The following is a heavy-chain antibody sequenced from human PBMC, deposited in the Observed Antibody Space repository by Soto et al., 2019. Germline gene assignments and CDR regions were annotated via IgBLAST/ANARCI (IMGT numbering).Heavy chain of an antibody. V-gene: IGHV4-31*03. CDR1: GASISSGDYY. J-gene: IGHJ4*02. D-gene: IGHD5-12*01. CDR3: ASSQGSVATFDY. CDR2: IYYCGST. Sequence: QVQLQESGPGLVKPSQTLSLTCTVSGASISSGDYYWSWIRQRPEKGLEWVGYIYYCGSTYYNPSLRSRVNISVDTSKNQFSLSLGSVTAADTAVYYCASSQGSVATFDYWGQGTLVTVSS.